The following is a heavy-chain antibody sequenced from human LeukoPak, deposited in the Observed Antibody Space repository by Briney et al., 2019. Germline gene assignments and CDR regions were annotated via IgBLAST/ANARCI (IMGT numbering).Heavy chain of an antibody. Sequence: PGRSLRLSCAASGFTFSSYAMHWVRQAPGKGLEWVAVISYDGSNKYYADSVKGRFTISRDNSKNTLYLQMNSLRAEDTAVYYCARPPRGRGTPPKIDYWDQGTLVTVSS. CDR1: GFTFSSYA. CDR2: ISYDGSNK. J-gene: IGHJ4*02. D-gene: IGHD3-10*01. CDR3: ARPPRGRGTPPKIDY. V-gene: IGHV3-30-3*01.